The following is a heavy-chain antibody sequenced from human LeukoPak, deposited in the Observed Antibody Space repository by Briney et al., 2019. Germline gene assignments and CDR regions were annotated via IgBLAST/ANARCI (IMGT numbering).Heavy chain of an antibody. CDR2: IRNKAYGGTT. Sequence: GGSLRLSCTASGFTFGDYAMSWVRQAPGKGLEWVGFIRNKAYGGTTGYAASVKGRFTISRDDSKSIAYLQMNSLKTEDTAVYYCTRGRDYDILTGYPTPSYWGQGTLVTVSS. D-gene: IGHD3-9*01. J-gene: IGHJ4*02. CDR1: GFTFGDYA. CDR3: TRGRDYDILTGYPTPSY. V-gene: IGHV3-49*04.